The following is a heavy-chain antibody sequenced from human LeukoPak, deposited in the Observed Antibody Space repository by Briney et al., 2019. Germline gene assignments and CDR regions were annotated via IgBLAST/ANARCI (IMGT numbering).Heavy chain of an antibody. J-gene: IGHJ4*02. CDR1: NDSISSGRYY. CDR2: IYTSGST. Sequence: SETLSLTCSVSNDSISSGRYYWIWIRQPAGKGLEWIGRIYTSGSTNYNPSLKSRVIISVDTSKNQFSLSLSSVTAADTAVYYCARDRTGWLQAVYWGPGTLVTVSS. CDR3: ARDRTGWLQAVY. V-gene: IGHV4-61*02. D-gene: IGHD5-24*01.